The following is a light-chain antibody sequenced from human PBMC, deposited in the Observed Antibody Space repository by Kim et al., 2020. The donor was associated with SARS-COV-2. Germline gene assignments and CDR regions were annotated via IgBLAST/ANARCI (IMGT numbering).Light chain of an antibody. CDR1: QSVSSIN. J-gene: IGKJ1*01. V-gene: IGKV3-20*01. Sequence: SAVERPTIANRASQSVSSINLAWYQQKPGQERRLLIYGASSRATGIPDRFSGSGSETDFTITISRLEPEDFAVYYCQQYGSSPRTFGQGTKVDIK. CDR2: GAS. CDR3: QQYGSSPRT.